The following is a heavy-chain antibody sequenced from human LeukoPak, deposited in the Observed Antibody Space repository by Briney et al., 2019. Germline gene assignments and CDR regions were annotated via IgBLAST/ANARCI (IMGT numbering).Heavy chain of an antibody. CDR2: IIPIFGTA. Sequence: ASVKVSCKTSGYSSTNYGMNWVRQAPGQGLEWMGGIIPIFGTANYAQKFQGRVTITADESTSTAYMELSSLRSEDTAVYYCARGTAMVTHYFDYWGQGTLVTVSS. V-gene: IGHV1-69*13. CDR1: GYSSTNYG. D-gene: IGHD5-18*01. CDR3: ARGTAMVTHYFDY. J-gene: IGHJ4*02.